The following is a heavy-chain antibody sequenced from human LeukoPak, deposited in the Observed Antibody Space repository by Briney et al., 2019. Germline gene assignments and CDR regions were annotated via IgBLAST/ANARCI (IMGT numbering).Heavy chain of an antibody. CDR2: ISSSGGST. D-gene: IGHD3-22*01. CDR3: AKVAYDSYGHYYHDYFDF. J-gene: IGHJ4*02. V-gene: IGHV3-23*01. Sequence: PGGSLRLSCTASGFTFGSYAMSWVRQAPGKGLEWVSTISSSGGSTYYADSVKGRFTISRDNSKNTLYLQMNSLRAEDTALYYCAKVAYDSYGHYYHDYFDFWGQGTLVTVSS. CDR1: GFTFGSYA.